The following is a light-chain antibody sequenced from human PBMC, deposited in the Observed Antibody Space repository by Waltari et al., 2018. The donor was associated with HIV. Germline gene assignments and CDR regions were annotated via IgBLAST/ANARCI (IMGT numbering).Light chain of an antibody. CDR1: SSDSRFYQS. CDR3: ASNRLDYTLI. V-gene: IGLV2-14*03. J-gene: IGLJ2*01. CDR2: DIN. Sequence: QSALTQPASVPGFLGQSITISSPGISSDSRFYQSVSWYQQYPGKIPRLIIFDINNRPSGVSDHFSGSRSGNSASLTFSGLQSGDEAHYYCASNRLDYTLIFGGGTKLTVL.